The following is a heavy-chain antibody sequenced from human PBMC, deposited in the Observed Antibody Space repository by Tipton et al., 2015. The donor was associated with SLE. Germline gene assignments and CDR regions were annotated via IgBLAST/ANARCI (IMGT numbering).Heavy chain of an antibody. Sequence: SLRLSCAASGFTFSSYAMSWVRQAPGKGLEWVAVISYDGSNKYYADSVKGRFTISRDNAKNSLYLQMNSLRAEDTAVYYCARGRPGFDPWGQGTLVTVSS. V-gene: IGHV3-30*04. CDR1: GFTFSSYA. CDR2: ISYDGSNK. D-gene: IGHD1-1*01. CDR3: ARGRPGFDP. J-gene: IGHJ5*02.